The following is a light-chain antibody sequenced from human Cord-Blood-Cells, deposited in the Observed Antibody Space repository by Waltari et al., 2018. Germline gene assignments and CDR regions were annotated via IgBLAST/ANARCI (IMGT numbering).Light chain of an antibody. Sequence: DIQMTQSPSSLSASVGDRVTITCRASQGISSYLNWYQQKPGKAPKLLIYAASSLQSGVPSRFSGSGSGTDFTLTISSLQPEDFATYYCQQSYSTLTFGPGTKVDIK. CDR2: AAS. CDR1: QGISSY. CDR3: QQSYSTLT. V-gene: IGKV1-39*01. J-gene: IGKJ3*01.